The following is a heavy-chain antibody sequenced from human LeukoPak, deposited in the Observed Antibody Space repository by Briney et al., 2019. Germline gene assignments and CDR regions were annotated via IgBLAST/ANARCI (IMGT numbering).Heavy chain of an antibody. J-gene: IGHJ4*02. CDR2: IIPIFGTA. CDR3: AREVLSLRVAGTHFDY. D-gene: IGHD6-19*01. Sequence: AASVKVSCKASGGTFSSYAISWVRQAPGQGLEWMGGIIPIFGTANYAQKFQGRVTITADESTSTAYMELSSLRSEDTAVYYCAREVLSLRVAGTHFDYWGQGTLVTVSS. CDR1: GGTFSSYA. V-gene: IGHV1-69*13.